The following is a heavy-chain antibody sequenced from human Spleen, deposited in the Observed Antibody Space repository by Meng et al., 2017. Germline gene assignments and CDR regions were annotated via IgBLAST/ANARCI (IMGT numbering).Heavy chain of an antibody. J-gene: IGHJ3*02. Sequence: ASVKVSCKASGYTFTAYYMHWVRRAPGQGLEWMGRINPKSGDTHYAQKFQARVTMTGDTSISTAYMELSGLRSDDTAMYYCASASPFRAIWGSYRVLEDDDAFDIWGQGTMVTVSS. CDR2: INPKSGDT. V-gene: IGHV1-2*06. CDR1: GYTFTAYY. D-gene: IGHD3-16*02. CDR3: ASASPFRAIWGSYRVLEDDDAFDI.